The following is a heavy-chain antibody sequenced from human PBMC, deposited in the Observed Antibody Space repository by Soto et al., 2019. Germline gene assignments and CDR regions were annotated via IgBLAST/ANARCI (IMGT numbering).Heavy chain of an antibody. D-gene: IGHD6-19*01. J-gene: IGHJ3*02. CDR3: ATSAVAGNDAFDI. Sequence: CQGSGYSLTTYWISWVRQMPGKGLEWMGRIDPGDSYTNYRPSFQGHVTISADKSISTAYLQWSSLRASDTAMYYCATSAVAGNDAFDIWGQGTMVTVS. V-gene: IGHV5-10-1*01. CDR2: IDPGDSYT. CDR1: GYSLTTYW.